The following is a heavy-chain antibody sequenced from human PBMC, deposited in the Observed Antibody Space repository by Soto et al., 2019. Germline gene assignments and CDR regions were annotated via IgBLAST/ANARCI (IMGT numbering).Heavy chain of an antibody. Sequence: GGSLRLSCAASGFTVSSNYMSWVRQAPGKGLEWVSVIYSGVSTYYADSVKGRFTISRNNSKNTLYLQMNSLRAEDTAVYYCARGGGSVPSLLLWTNQYYMDVWGKGTTVTVSS. CDR1: GFTVSSNY. J-gene: IGHJ6*03. CDR3: ARGGGSVPSLLLWTNQYYMDV. V-gene: IGHV3-66*01. D-gene: IGHD3-10*01. CDR2: IYSGVST.